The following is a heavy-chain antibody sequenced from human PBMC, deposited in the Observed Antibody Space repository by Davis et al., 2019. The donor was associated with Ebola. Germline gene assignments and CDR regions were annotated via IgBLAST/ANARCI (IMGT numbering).Heavy chain of an antibody. D-gene: IGHD3-22*01. CDR1: GDSISSSNW. CDR3: ARGYYYDSSGYPY. CDR2: ISQSGST. J-gene: IGHJ4*02. Sequence: SETLSLTCAVSGDSISSSNWWSWVRQPPGKGLEWIGEISQSGSTNYNPSLKSRVTISVDKSKNQFSLKLSSVTAADTAVYYCARGYYYDSSGYPYWGQGTLVTVSS. V-gene: IGHV4-4*02.